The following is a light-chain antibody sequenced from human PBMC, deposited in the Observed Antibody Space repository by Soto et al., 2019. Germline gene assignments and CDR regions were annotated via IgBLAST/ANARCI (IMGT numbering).Light chain of an antibody. Sequence: EIVMTQSPATLSVSPGERATLSCRASQSVSSSLAWYQQKPGQAPRLLIYGASTRATGIPARFSGSGSGTVFTLTISSLQPEDFATYYCQQYDYSRTFGQGTKVDIK. V-gene: IGKV3-15*01. CDR1: QSVSSS. J-gene: IGKJ1*01. CDR2: GAS. CDR3: QQYDYSRT.